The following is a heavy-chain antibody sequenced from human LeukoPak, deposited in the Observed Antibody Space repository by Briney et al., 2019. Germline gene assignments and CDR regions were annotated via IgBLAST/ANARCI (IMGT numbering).Heavy chain of an antibody. Sequence: SQTLSVTCAISGDSVSSKNGAWNWIRQSPSRGLEWLGRTYYRSKWYNDYAVSVQGRITINPDTSKNQFSLQLNSVTPEDTAVYYCARDLGTSGWYTFDYWGQGTTVTVSS. CDR1: GDSVSSKNGA. CDR2: TYYRSKWYN. V-gene: IGHV6-1*01. D-gene: IGHD6-19*01. J-gene: IGHJ4*03. CDR3: ARDLGTSGWYTFDY.